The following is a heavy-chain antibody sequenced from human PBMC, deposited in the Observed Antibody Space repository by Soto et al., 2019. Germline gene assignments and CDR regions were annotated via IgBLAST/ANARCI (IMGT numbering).Heavy chain of an antibody. J-gene: IGHJ4*02. D-gene: IGHD1-26*01. V-gene: IGHV3-21*01. CDR2: ISSSSSYI. CDR3: AKWGGGGSDY. CDR1: GFTFSSYS. Sequence: PGGSLRLSCSASGFTFSSYSMNWVRQAPGKGLEWVSSISSSSSYIYYADSVKGRFTVSRDNAKNSLYLQMNSLRAEDTAIYYCAKWGGGGSDYWGQGSLVTFSS.